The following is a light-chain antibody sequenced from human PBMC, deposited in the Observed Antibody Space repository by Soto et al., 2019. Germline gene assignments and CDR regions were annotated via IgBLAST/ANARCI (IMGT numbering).Light chain of an antibody. CDR2: AAS. Sequence: DIQMTQSPSSLSASVGDRVTITCRASQGIRNYLTWFQQKPGKAPESLIYAASNLQSGVSSRFSGSGSGTDFTLTISSLRPEDFATYYCQQYYTSPFTFGRGTKVDIK. V-gene: IGKV1-16*01. CDR3: QQYYTSPFT. J-gene: IGKJ3*01. CDR1: QGIRNY.